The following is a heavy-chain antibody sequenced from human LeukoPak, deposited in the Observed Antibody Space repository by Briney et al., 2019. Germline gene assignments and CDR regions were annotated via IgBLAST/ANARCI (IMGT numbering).Heavy chain of an antibody. D-gene: IGHD6-13*01. V-gene: IGHV4-34*01. J-gene: IGHJ5*02. CDR1: GGSFNRYY. Sequence: SETLSFTCAVYGGSFNRYYWTWIRQPPGKGLEWIGEINHSGSTNYNPSLKTRVTISVDTSKKQFSLKLSSVTAADTAVYYCARARIAAAGTSFFGPWGQGTLVTVSS. CDR2: INHSGST. CDR3: ARARIAAAGTSFFGP.